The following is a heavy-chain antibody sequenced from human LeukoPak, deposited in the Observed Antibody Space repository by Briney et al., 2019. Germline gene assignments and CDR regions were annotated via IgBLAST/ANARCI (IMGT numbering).Heavy chain of an antibody. D-gene: IGHD3-22*01. J-gene: IGHJ2*01. CDR3: ARVNDSSGYYGIWYFDL. V-gene: IGHV4-38-2*01. CDR1: GFTFSSYW. Sequence: GSLRLSCAASGFTFSSYWMSWVRQAPGKGLEWIGSIYHSGSTYYNPSLKSRVTISVDTSKNQFSLKLSSVTAADTAVYYCARVNDSSGYYGIWYFDLWGRGTLVTVSS. CDR2: IYHSGST.